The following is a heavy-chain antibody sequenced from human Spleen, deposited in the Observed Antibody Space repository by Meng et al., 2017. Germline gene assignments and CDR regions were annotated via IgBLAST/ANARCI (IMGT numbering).Heavy chain of an antibody. V-gene: IGHV1-8*01. J-gene: IGHJ6*02. CDR2: MNPYTGKT. D-gene: IGHD1-26*01. CDR3: ATDLLIVGATDYYYYGMDV. Sequence: ASVKVSCKASGYTFSSFEINWVRQAAGQGLEWMGWMNPYTGKTDFAEKFQGAVSMTRDTSIDTAYMELSSLRSEDTAVYYCATDLLIVGATDYYYYGMDVWGQGTTVTVSS. CDR1: GYTFSSFE.